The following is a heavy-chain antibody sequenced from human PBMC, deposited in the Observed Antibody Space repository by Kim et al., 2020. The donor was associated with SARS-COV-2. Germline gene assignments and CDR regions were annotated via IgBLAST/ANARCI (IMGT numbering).Heavy chain of an antibody. V-gene: IGHV4-38-2*02. CDR2: VYHSGSA. D-gene: IGHD3-22*01. Sequence: SETLSLTCTVAGSSINNGYYWGWVRQPPGKGLEWIGSVYHSGSAYYNPSLESRITISVDTSMKQFSLKLTSVTAADTAIYYCAREGSISSGYSNFDRWG. CDR3: AREGSISSGYSNFDR. J-gene: IGHJ4*01. CDR1: GSSINNGYY.